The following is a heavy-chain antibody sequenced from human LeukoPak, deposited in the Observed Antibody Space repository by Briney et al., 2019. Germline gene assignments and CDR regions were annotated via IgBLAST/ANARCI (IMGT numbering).Heavy chain of an antibody. V-gene: IGHV3-23*01. J-gene: IGHJ4*02. CDR1: GFTFSSYA. Sequence: GGSLRLSCAASGFTFSSYALSWVRQAPGKGLEWVSAISGSGGSTYYADSVKGRFTISRDNSKNTLYLQMNSLRAEDTAVYYCARDSVPAALGGEEYWGQGTLVTVSS. CDR3: ARDSVPAALGGEEY. D-gene: IGHD2-2*01. CDR2: ISGSGGST.